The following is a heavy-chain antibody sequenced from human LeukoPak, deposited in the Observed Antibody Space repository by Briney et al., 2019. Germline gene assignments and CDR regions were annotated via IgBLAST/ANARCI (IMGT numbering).Heavy chain of an antibody. J-gene: IGHJ3*02. D-gene: IGHD2-15*01. Sequence: GGSLRLSCAASEFTFSSYWMRWVRQAPGKGLEWVANIKQDGSEKNYVDSVKGRFTISRDNAKNSMYLQMNSLRAEDTAVYYCAREGFAAASDIWGQGTMVTVSS. CDR2: IKQDGSEK. CDR1: EFTFSSYW. CDR3: AREGFAAASDI. V-gene: IGHV3-7*01.